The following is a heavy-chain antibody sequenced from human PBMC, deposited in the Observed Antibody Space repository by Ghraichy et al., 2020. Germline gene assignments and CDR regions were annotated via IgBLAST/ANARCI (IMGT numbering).Heavy chain of an antibody. CDR3: ALMPGYNYYFGIDV. J-gene: IGHJ6*02. V-gene: IGHV2-26*01. D-gene: IGHD2-2*01. Sequence: VKPTETLTLTCTVSGLSLSNGKMGVSWIRQPPGKALEWLAHIFSNDDKSFTTSLKSRLTISKDTSKSQVVLTMKNMDPVDTATYYCALMPGYNYYFGIDVWGQGTPVTVSS. CDR1: GLSLSNGKMG. CDR2: IFSNDDK.